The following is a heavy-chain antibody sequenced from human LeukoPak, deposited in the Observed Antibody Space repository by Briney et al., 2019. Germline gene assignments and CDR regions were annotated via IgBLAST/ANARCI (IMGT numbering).Heavy chain of an antibody. V-gene: IGHV3-48*04. J-gene: IGHJ1*01. Sequence: GGSLRLSCAASGFTFSSYSMNWVRQAPGKGLEWVSYISSSSSTIYYADSVKGRFTISRDNSKNTLYLQMNSLRAEDTAVYYCARVKTATVHNYFDSSGSEYFQHWGQGTLVTVSS. CDR3: ARVKTATVHNYFDSSGSEYFQH. D-gene: IGHD3-22*01. CDR1: GFTFSSYS. CDR2: ISSSSSTI.